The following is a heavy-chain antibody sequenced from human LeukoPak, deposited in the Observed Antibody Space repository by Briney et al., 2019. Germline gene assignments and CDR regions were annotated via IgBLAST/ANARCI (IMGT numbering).Heavy chain of an antibody. D-gene: IGHD1-26*01. CDR3: ARGDEWELAVDY. CDR1: GYPFSGYY. V-gene: IGHV1-2*02. J-gene: IGHJ4*02. Sequence: ASVKVSCKASGYPFSGYYINWVRYGPGQGPEWMGWIKPNSGDTNYAQKFQGRLTMTRDTTISTVYMELNRLRSDDTAVYYCARGDEWELAVDYWGQGTLITVSS. CDR2: IKPNSGDT.